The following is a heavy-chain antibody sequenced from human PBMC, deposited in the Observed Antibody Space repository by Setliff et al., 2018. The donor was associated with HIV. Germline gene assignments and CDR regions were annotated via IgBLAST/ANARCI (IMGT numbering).Heavy chain of an antibody. J-gene: IGHJ3*02. D-gene: IGHD2-8*01. Sequence: SETLSLTCTVSGGSMTNYWSWIRQPPGKGLEFIGHIHTSGSTIYNPSLKSRLTITIDTSRNQFSLKLTSVTAADTAVYYCAKFYCPHGVCYGFDIWGQGTMVAVSS. CDR2: IHTSGST. CDR1: GGSMTNY. CDR3: AKFYCPHGVCYGFDI. V-gene: IGHV4-4*09.